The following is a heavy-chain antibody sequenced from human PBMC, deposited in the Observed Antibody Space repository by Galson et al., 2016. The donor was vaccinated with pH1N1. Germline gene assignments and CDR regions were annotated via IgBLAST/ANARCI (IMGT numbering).Heavy chain of an antibody. J-gene: IGHJ3*02. V-gene: IGHV3-53*01. CDR1: GFTVSSKY. Sequence: SLRLSCAASGFTVSSKYMSWVRQAPGKGLEWVSVIYSGGSTYYADSVKGRFTISRDTSKNTLYLQMNSLRGGDTAVYYRAISHITIFGLAPGYAFDIWGQGTMVTVSS. D-gene: IGHD3-3*01. CDR3: AISHITIFGLAPGYAFDI. CDR2: IYSGGST.